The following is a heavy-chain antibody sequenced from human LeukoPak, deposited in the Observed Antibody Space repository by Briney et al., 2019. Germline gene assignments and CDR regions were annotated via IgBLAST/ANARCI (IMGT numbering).Heavy chain of an antibody. CDR1: GFTFSSYA. D-gene: IGHD2-2*01. Sequence: GGSLRLSCAASGFTFSSYAMSWVRQAPGMGLEWISAISSSGGSTYYADSVKGRFTISRDNSKNALYLQMNSLRVEDTAIYYCAKRIGSSTTQIDYWGQGTLVTVSS. CDR2: ISSSGGST. CDR3: AKRIGSSTTQIDY. V-gene: IGHV3-23*01. J-gene: IGHJ4*02.